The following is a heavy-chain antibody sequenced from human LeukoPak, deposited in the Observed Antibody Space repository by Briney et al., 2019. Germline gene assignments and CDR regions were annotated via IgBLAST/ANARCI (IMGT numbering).Heavy chain of an antibody. CDR1: GFTLSSYA. CDR2: IKQDGSEK. D-gene: IGHD3-22*01. Sequence: PGGSLRLSCAASGFTLSSYAMSWVRQAPGKGLEWVANIKQDGSEKYYVDSVKGRFTISRDNAKNSLYLQMNILRVEDTAVYYCAGLSGGFYDTNDYAWGQGTLVTVSS. CDR3: AGLSGGFYDTNDYA. J-gene: IGHJ5*02. V-gene: IGHV3-7*01.